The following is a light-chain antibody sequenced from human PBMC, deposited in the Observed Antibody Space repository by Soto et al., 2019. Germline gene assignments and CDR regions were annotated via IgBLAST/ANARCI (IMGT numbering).Light chain of an antibody. J-gene: IGKJ1*01. V-gene: IGKV3-20*01. CDR1: LSVTSNF. CDR2: DAS. Sequence: EIALTQSPGTLSLAPGERATLSCRASLSVTSNFLAWYQQKPGQAPRLLLYDASNTATGIPDRFSGSGSGTDFSLTINRLEPEDFAVYYCQQYGSSVWTFGQGTRMEIK. CDR3: QQYGSSVWT.